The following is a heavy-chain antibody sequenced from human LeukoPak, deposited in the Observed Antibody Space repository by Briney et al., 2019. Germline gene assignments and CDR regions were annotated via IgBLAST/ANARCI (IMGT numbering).Heavy chain of an antibody. CDR1: GGSISSYY. J-gene: IGHJ4*02. Sequence: SETLSLTCTVSGGSISSYYWSWIWQPAGKGPEWIGRVYTTGSTNYNPSLKSRITMSVDTSKNQFSLKLSSVTAADTAVYYCARGGSSSWHYYFDYWGQGTLVTVSS. V-gene: IGHV4-4*07. CDR2: VYTTGST. CDR3: ARGGSSSWHYYFDY. D-gene: IGHD6-13*01.